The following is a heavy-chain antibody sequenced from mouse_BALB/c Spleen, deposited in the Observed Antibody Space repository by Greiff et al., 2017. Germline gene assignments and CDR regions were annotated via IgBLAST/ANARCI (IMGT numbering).Heavy chain of an antibody. J-gene: IGHJ2*01. V-gene: IGHV5-6-5*01. Sequence: EVKLVDSGGGLVKPGGSLKLSCAASGFTFSSYAMSWVRQTPEKRLEWVASISSGGSTYYPDSVKGRFTISRDNARNILYLQMSSLRSEDTAMYYCARGGGDGPHFDYWGQGTTLTVSS. CDR2: ISSGGST. CDR3: ARGGGDGPHFDY. D-gene: IGHD1-2*01. CDR1: GFTFSSYA.